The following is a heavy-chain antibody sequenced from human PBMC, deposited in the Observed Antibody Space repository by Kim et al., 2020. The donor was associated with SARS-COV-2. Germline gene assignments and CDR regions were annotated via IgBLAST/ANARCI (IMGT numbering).Heavy chain of an antibody. J-gene: IGHJ6*02. V-gene: IGHV4-31*03. D-gene: IGHD3-3*02. CDR2: IYYSGST. CDR1: GGSISSGGYY. Sequence: SETLSLTCTVSGGSISSGGYYWSWIRQHPGKGLEWIGYIYYSGSTYYNPSLKSRVTISVDTSKNQFSLKLSSVTAADTAVYYCARVTFLEWYYYYGMDVWGQGTTVTVSS. CDR3: ARVTFLEWYYYYGMDV.